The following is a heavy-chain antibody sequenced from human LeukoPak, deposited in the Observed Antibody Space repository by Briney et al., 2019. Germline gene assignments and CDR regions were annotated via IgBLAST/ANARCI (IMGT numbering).Heavy chain of an antibody. CDR2: VNHSGST. J-gene: IGHJ4*02. V-gene: IGHV4-34*01. CDR3: AVRVKRQRTLMRSQNFAS. CDR1: GESFSDYY. D-gene: IGHD1-1*01. Sequence: SETLSLTCAVYGESFSDYYWSWIRQPPGKGLEWIGEVNHSGSTSYNPSLKSRVTISADTSKNQFSLKMTSVTAADTSVYYCAVRVKRQRTLMRSQNFASWGEPSLLTVSS.